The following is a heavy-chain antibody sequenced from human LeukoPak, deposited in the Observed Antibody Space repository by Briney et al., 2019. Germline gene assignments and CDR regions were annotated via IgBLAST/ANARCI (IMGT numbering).Heavy chain of an antibody. V-gene: IGHV3-48*03. CDR3: ARHVVAVGFDY. CDR2: ISSSGSTI. CDR1: GFTFSSYE. D-gene: IGHD3-22*01. J-gene: IGHJ4*02. Sequence: GGSLRLSCAASGFTFSSYEMNWVRQAPGKGLEWVSYISSSGSTIYYADSVKGRFTISRDNAKNSLYLQMNSLRAEDAAVYYCARHVVAVGFDYWGQGTLVTVSS.